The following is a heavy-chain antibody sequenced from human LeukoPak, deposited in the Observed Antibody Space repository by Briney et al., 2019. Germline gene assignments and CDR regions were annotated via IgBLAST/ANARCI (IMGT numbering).Heavy chain of an antibody. D-gene: IGHD2/OR15-2a*01. J-gene: IGHJ5*02. CDR3: SLSRDGFLFDP. Sequence: PSETLSLTCAVYGGSFSGYYWSWIRQPPGKGLEWIGEINHSGSTNYNPSLTSRVTISVDTSKNQFSLKLSSVTAADTAVYYCSLSRDGFLFDPWGQGTLVTVSS. CDR2: INHSGST. CDR1: GGSFSGYY. V-gene: IGHV4-34*03.